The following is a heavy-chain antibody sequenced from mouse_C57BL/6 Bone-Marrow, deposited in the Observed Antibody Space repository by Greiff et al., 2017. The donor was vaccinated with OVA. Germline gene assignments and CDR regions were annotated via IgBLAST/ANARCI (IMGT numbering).Heavy chain of an antibody. D-gene: IGHD4-1*01. J-gene: IGHJ2*01. V-gene: IGHV1-81*01. CDR3: ARRGLTGPFDY. CDR2: IYPRSGNT. CDR1: GYTFTSYG. Sequence: VQLQQSGAELARPGASVKLSCKASGYTFTSYGISWVKQRTGQGLEWIGEIYPRSGNTYYNEKFKGKATLTADKSSSTAYLELRSLTSEDSAVYFCARRGLTGPFDYWGQGTTLTVSS.